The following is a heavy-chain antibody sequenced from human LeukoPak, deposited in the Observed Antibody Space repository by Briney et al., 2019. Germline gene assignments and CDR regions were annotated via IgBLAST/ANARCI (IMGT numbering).Heavy chain of an antibody. CDR3: ARGRAFDI. CDR2: IYNTGTT. Sequence: PSETLSLTCTVSGGSISSYYWSWIQQPAGKGLEWIGRIYNTGTTNYNPSLKSRVTMSVDTSKNQFSLKLSSVTAADTAVYYCARGRAFDIWGQGTMVTVSS. V-gene: IGHV4-4*07. J-gene: IGHJ3*02. CDR1: GGSISSYY.